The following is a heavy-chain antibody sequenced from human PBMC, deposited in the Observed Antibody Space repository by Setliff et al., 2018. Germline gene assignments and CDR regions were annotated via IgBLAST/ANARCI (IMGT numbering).Heavy chain of an antibody. CDR2: IIPILGTA. D-gene: IGHD3-3*01. CDR3: ARAVTTPYYFDY. J-gene: IGHJ4*02. Sequence: ASVKVSCKASGGTFSSYAISWVRQAPGQGLEWMGGIIPILGTANYAQKFQGRVTITTDESTSTAYMELSSLRSEDTAVYYCARAVTTPYYFDYWGQGTLVTVSS. CDR1: GGTFSSYA. V-gene: IGHV1-69*05.